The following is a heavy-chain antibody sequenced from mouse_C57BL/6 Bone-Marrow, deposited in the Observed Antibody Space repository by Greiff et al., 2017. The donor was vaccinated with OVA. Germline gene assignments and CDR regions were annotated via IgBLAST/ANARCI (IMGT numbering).Heavy chain of an antibody. CDR1: GYTFTSYG. D-gene: IGHD5-5*01. V-gene: IGHV1-81*01. CDR2: IYPRSGNT. CDR3: ARGDYRGFAY. J-gene: IGHJ3*01. Sequence: VQLVESGAELARPGASVKLSCKASGYTFTSYGISWVKQRTGQGLEWIGEIYPRSGNTYYNEKFKGKATLTADKSSSTAYMELRSLTSEDSAVYFCARGDYRGFAYWGQGTLVTVSA.